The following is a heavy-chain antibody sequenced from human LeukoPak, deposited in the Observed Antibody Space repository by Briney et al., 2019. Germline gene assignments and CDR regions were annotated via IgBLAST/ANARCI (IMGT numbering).Heavy chain of an antibody. CDR2: ISGSGATT. CDR3: ARSVGKSSYGYSDLDY. D-gene: IGHD5-18*01. Sequence: GGSLRLSCAASGFTFSSHAMTWVRQAPGRGPAWVSSISGSGATTHYADPVEGRFTISRDNSKYTVYLKMNSLRAEDTAVYYCARSVGKSSYGYSDLDYWGKGILVTVSS. V-gene: IGHV3-23*01. CDR1: GFTFSSHA. J-gene: IGHJ4*02.